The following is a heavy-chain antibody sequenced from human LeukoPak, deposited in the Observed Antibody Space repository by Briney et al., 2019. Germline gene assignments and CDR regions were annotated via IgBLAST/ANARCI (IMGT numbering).Heavy chain of an antibody. CDR2: MNPDTGDT. D-gene: IGHD1-26*01. CDR1: GYTFTGYD. CDR3: TRGSLSGSSRDY. J-gene: IGHJ4*02. V-gene: IGHV1-8*01. Sequence: ASVRVPCKASGYTFTGYDINWVRQATGQGLEWMGWMNPDTGDTGYAQKFQGRVTMTRNTSIDTAYMELSGLRSEDSAVYYCTRGSLSGSSRDYWGQGTLVTVSS.